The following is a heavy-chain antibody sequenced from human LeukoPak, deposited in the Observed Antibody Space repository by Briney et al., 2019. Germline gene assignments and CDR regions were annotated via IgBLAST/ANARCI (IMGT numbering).Heavy chain of an antibody. D-gene: IGHD3-10*01. CDR2: VDPEDNET. CDR1: GYTFTYHY. CDR3: ARETGSGSSGLTRFVP. Sequence: ASVKISCKASGYTFTYHYMHWVQQAPGKGLEWMGRVDPEDNETKYGEKFQGRVTITADTSTDTSYMELSSLRSEDTAVYYCARETGSGSSGLTRFVPWGQGTLVTVSS. V-gene: IGHV1-69-2*01. J-gene: IGHJ5*02.